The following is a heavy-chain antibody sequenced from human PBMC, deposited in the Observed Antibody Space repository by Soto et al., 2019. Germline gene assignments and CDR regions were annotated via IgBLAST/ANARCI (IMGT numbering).Heavy chain of an antibody. J-gene: IGHJ4*02. V-gene: IGHV1-46*01. CDR1: GYTFTSYY. CDR3: ARVSKALGSSWYERQLRSPFDY. CDR2: INPSGGST. D-gene: IGHD6-13*01. Sequence: QVQLVQSGAEVKKPGASVKVSCKASGYTFTSYYMHWVRQAPGQGLEWMGIINPSGGSTSYAQKFQXXXTMTRDTSTSXXYXEXXSLRSEDTAVYYCARVSKALGSSWYERQLRSPFDYWGQGTLVTVSS.